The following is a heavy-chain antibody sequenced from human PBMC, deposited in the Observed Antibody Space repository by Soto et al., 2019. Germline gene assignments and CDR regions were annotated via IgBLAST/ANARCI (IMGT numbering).Heavy chain of an antibody. J-gene: IGHJ6*02. Sequence: PSETLSLTCTVSGGSISSYYWSWIRQPPGKGLEWIGYIYYSGSTNYNPSLKSRVTISVDTSKNQFSLKLSSVTAADTAVYYCARGLAAAGSWYYYYGMHVWGQGTTVTV. CDR2: IYYSGST. CDR1: GGSISSYY. CDR3: ARGLAAAGSWYYYYGMHV. V-gene: IGHV4-59*01. D-gene: IGHD6-13*01.